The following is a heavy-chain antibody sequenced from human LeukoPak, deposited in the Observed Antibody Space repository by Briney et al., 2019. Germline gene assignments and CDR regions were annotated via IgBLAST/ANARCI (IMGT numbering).Heavy chain of an antibody. V-gene: IGHV4-59*01. CDR3: AXXXXXXXXXYYYGMDV. Sequence: PSETLSLTCTVSGGSISSYYWSWIRQPPGKGLEWIGYIYYSGSTNYNPSLKSRVTISVDTSKNQFSLKLSSVTAADTAVYYCAXXXXXXXXXYYYGMDVWGQGTTVTVSS. CDR1: GGSISSYY. CDR2: IYYSGST. J-gene: IGHJ6*02.